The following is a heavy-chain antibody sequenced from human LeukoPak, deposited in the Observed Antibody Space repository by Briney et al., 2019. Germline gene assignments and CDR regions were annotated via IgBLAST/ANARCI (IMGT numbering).Heavy chain of an antibody. CDR2: INHSGST. Sequence: PSETLSLTCAVYGGSFSGYYWSWIRQPPGKGLEWIGEINHSGSTNYNPSLKSRVTISVDTSKNQFSLKLSSVTAADTAVYYCAGWDTAMVTDRAFDYWGQGTLVTVSS. D-gene: IGHD5-18*01. CDR3: AGWDTAMVTDRAFDY. V-gene: IGHV4-34*01. CDR1: GGSFSGYY. J-gene: IGHJ4*02.